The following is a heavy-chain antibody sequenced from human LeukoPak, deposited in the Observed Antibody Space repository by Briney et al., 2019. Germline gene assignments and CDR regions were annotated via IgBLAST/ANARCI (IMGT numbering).Heavy chain of an antibody. J-gene: IGHJ6*03. V-gene: IGHV4-34*01. CDR2: INHSGST. CDR3: ARGRDIVVVVAATYYYYMDV. Sequence: GSLRLSCAASGFTFSNAWMSWIRQPPGKGLEWIGEINHSGSTNYNPSLKSRVTISVDTSKNQFSLKLSSVTAADTAVYYCARGRDIVVVVAATYYYYMDVWGKGTTVTVSS. CDR1: GFTFSNAW. D-gene: IGHD2-15*01.